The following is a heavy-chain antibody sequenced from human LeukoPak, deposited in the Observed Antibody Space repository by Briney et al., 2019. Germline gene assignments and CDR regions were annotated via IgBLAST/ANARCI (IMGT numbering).Heavy chain of an antibody. Sequence: KASETLSLTCTVSGGSISSSTYYWGWIRQPPGKGLEWIGNIYHSGRTHYNPSLKSRVTIFVDTSKNQFFLKLSSVTATDRAVYYCARHLTSEYSSGWYYVDYWGQGTLVTVSS. CDR1: GGSISSSTYY. CDR3: ARHLTSEYSSGWYYVDY. V-gene: IGHV4-39*01. CDR2: IYHSGRT. D-gene: IGHD6-19*01. J-gene: IGHJ4*02.